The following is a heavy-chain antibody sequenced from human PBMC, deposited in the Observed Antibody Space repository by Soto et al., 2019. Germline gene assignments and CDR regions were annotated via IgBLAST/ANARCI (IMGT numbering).Heavy chain of an antibody. J-gene: IGHJ3*02. Sequence: GESLKISCKGSGYSFTSYWIGWVRQMPGKGLEWMGIIYPGDSDTRYSPSFQGQVTISADKSISTAYLQWSSLKASDTAMYYCARREDTAMVGGDGAFDIWGQGTMVTVSS. V-gene: IGHV5-51*01. D-gene: IGHD5-18*01. CDR3: ARREDTAMVGGDGAFDI. CDR1: GYSFTSYW. CDR2: IYPGDSDT.